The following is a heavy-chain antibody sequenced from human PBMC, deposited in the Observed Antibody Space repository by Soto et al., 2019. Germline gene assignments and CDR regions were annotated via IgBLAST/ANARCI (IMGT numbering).Heavy chain of an antibody. CDR3: ASSRPRTFSPLEFSGY. J-gene: IGHJ4*02. D-gene: IGHD3-10*01. CDR2: IIPIFGTA. Sequence: GASVKVSCKASGGTFSSYAISWVRQAPGQGLEWMGGIIPIFGTANYAQKFQGRVTITADESTSTAYMELSSLRSEDTAVYYCASSRPRTFSPLEFSGYWGQGTLVTVSS. V-gene: IGHV1-69*13. CDR1: GGTFSSYA.